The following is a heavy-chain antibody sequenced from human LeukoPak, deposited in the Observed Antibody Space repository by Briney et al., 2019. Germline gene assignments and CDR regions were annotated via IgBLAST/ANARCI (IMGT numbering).Heavy chain of an antibody. CDR2: IKQDGSEK. D-gene: IGHD1-26*01. J-gene: IGHJ3*02. V-gene: IGHV3-7*01. Sequence: QAGGSLRLSCAASGFTFISYWMSWVRQAPGKGLEWVANIKQDGSEKYYVDSVKGRFTISRDNAKNSLYLQMNSLRAEDTAVYYCARSVVGATTDAFDIWGQGTMVTVSS. CDR1: GFTFISYW. CDR3: ARSVVGATTDAFDI.